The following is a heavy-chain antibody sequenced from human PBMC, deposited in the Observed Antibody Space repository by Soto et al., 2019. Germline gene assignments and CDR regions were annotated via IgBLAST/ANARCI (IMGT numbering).Heavy chain of an antibody. J-gene: IGHJ6*02. V-gene: IGHV4-34*01. CDR1: GGSFSGYY. CDR2: INHSGST. Sequence: SETLSLTCAVYGGSFSGYYWSWIRQPPGKGLEWIGEINHSGSTNYNPSLKSRVTISVDTSKNQFSLKLSSVTAADTAVYYCARDRRXFLEWFPYYYYYYGMDVWGQGTTVTVSS. CDR3: ARDRRXFLEWFPYYYYYYGMDV. D-gene: IGHD3-3*01.